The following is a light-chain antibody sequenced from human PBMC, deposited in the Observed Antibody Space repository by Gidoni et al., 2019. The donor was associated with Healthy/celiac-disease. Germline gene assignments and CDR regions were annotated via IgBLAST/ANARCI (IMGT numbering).Light chain of an antibody. CDR1: NLGDKY. V-gene: IGLV3-1*01. CDR2: QVS. CDR3: QAWDSSTAGVV. J-gene: IGLJ2*01. Sequence: SYELTQPPSVSVSPGQTASITCSGDNLGDKYACWYQQKPGQSPVLVIYQVSKRPSGIPERFSGSNSGNTATLTISGTQAMDEADYYCQAWDSSTAGVVFGGGTKLTVL.